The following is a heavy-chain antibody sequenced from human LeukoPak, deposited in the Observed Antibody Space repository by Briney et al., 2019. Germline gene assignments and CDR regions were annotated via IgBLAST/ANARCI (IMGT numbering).Heavy chain of an antibody. Sequence: GGSLRLSCAASGFTFDDFALHWVRQAPGKGLEWVSGISWNSGDIGYADSVKGRFTISRDNAKNSLYLQMNSLRAEDTALYYCAKLYGYSYGYIDFWGQGTLVIVSS. CDR3: AKLYGYSYGYIDF. V-gene: IGHV3-9*01. CDR2: ISWNSGDI. J-gene: IGHJ4*02. CDR1: GFTFDDFA. D-gene: IGHD5-18*01.